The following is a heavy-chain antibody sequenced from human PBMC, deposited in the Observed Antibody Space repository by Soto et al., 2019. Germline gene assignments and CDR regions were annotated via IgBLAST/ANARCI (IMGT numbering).Heavy chain of an antibody. Sequence: SETLSLTCTVSGGSISPYYWSWIRQPPGKGLQWIGYVYYNGRTSYNPSLKSRVTISVDMSKQQFSLNLSSVTAADTAVYYCARHGMDYYDSSGYYYSPYYFDYWGQGTLVTVSS. D-gene: IGHD3-22*01. J-gene: IGHJ4*02. CDR3: ARHGMDYYDSSGYYYSPYYFDY. CDR2: VYYNGRT. V-gene: IGHV4-59*01. CDR1: GGSISPYY.